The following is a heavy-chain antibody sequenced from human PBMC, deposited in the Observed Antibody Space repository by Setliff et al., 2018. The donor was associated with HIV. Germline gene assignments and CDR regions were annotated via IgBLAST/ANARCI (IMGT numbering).Heavy chain of an antibody. Sequence: ETLSLTCAVSGYSTRSGYYWGWIRQPPGKGLEWVSLIQGDGSRTYYADSVKGRFTISRDNRKNSLYLQMNSLTDEDTAWYYCAKELDCGGDCFAYFDSWGQGTLVTVS. CDR3: AKELDCGGDCFAYFDS. CDR2: IQGDGSRT. D-gene: IGHD2-21*02. CDR1: GYSTRSGYY. J-gene: IGHJ4*02. V-gene: IGHV3-43*02.